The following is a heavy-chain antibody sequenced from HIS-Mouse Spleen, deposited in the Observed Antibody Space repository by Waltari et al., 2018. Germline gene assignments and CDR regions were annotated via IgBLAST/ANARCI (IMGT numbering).Heavy chain of an antibody. J-gene: IGHJ4*02. V-gene: IGHV4-39*01. CDR1: GGSISSISYY. CDR2: IYYSGST. D-gene: IGHD6-13*01. CDR3: ARHRAAAGTY. Sequence: QLQLQESGPGLVKPSETLSLTCPVSGGSISSISYYWGWIRQPPGKGLEWIGSIYYSGSTYYNPSLKSRVTISVDTSKNQFSLKLSSVTAADTAVYYCARHRAAAGTYWGQGTLVTVSS.